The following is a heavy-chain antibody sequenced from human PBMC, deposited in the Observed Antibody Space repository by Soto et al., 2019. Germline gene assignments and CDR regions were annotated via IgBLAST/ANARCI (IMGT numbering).Heavy chain of an antibody. V-gene: IGHV3-74*01. D-gene: IGHD2-15*01. CDR2: IKSDGSST. Sequence: EVQLVESGGGLVQPGESLRLACAASGFTFSSYWMHWVRHAPGKGLVWVSRIKSDGSSTSYAGSVKGRFTISRDNGNNTMYLQMTSLRAEDTAVYYCVRTSLVVAAATREDYWGQGTRVTVSS. CDR1: GFTFSSYW. J-gene: IGHJ4*02. CDR3: VRTSLVVAAATREDY.